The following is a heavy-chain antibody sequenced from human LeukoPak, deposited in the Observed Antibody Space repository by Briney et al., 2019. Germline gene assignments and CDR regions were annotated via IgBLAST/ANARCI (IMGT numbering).Heavy chain of an antibody. Sequence: GGSLRLSCAASGFTFSSYGMSWVRQAPGKGLEWVSTIRANTYYADSVKGRFTISRDNSKNTVYLQMNNLRAEDSAMYYCAKRGGSSGNPKYFDYWGQGTLVTVSP. J-gene: IGHJ4*02. CDR3: AKRGGSSGNPKYFDY. V-gene: IGHV3-23*01. D-gene: IGHD6-19*01. CDR2: IRANT. CDR1: GFTFSSYG.